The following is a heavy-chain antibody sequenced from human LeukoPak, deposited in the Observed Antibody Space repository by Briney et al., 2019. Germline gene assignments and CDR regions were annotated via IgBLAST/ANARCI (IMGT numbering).Heavy chain of an antibody. CDR1: GGTFSSYA. CDR3: ARDRGRAAAVNYYYYMDV. Sequence: GSSVKVSCKASGGTFSSYAISWVRQAPGQGLEWMGGIIPMFGTANYAQKFQGRVTITADKSTSTAYMELSSLRSEDTAVYYCARDRGRAAAVNYYYYMDVWGKGTTVTVSS. D-gene: IGHD6-13*01. V-gene: IGHV1-69*06. CDR2: IIPMFGTA. J-gene: IGHJ6*03.